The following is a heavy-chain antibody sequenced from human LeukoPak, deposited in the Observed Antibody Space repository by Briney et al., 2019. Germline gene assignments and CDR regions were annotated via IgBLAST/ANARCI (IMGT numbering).Heavy chain of an antibody. J-gene: IGHJ4*02. Sequence: SETLSLTCTVSGGSISSYYWSWIRQPPGKGLEWIGYVYYDGNTNYNPSLKSRVTISVDTSKNQFSLKLSSVTAADTAVYYCARRGRYCSSTSCYNYFDYWGQGTLVTVSS. D-gene: IGHD2-2*02. CDR2: VYYDGNT. V-gene: IGHV4-59*08. CDR3: ARRGRYCSSTSCYNYFDY. CDR1: GGSISSYY.